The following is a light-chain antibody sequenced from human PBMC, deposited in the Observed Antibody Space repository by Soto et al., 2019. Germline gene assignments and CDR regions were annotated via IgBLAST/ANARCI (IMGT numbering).Light chain of an antibody. Sequence: SYELTQPPSVSVAPGQTARITCGGNNIGDKSVQWYQQKPGQAPVLVVYDNDDRPSGIPERFSGSKSGNTATLTISTVGAEDEADYHCQVWDSSSDHWVFGGGTKLTVL. V-gene: IGLV3-21*02. J-gene: IGLJ3*02. CDR2: DND. CDR3: QVWDSSSDHWV. CDR1: NIGDKS.